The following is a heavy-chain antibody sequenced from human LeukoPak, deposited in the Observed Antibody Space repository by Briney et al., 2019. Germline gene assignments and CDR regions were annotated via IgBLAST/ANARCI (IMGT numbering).Heavy chain of an antibody. D-gene: IGHD1-26*01. CDR1: GGSFSGYY. CDR3: ASGVGATPGYYYGMDV. V-gene: IGHV4-34*01. CDR2: INHSGST. J-gene: IGHJ6*02. Sequence: SETLSLTCAAYGGSFSGYYWSWIRQPPGKGLEWIGEINHSGSTNYNPSLKSRVTISVDTSKNQFSLKLSSVTAADTAVYYCASGVGATPGYYYGMDVWGQGTTVTVSS.